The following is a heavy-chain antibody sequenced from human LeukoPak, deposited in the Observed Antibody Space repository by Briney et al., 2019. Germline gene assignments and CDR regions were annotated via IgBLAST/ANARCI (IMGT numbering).Heavy chain of an antibody. J-gene: IGHJ4*02. CDR2: IIPIFGTA. CDR3: AFIAVAGRPFDY. V-gene: IGHV1-69*05. CDR1: GGTFSSYA. D-gene: IGHD6-19*01. Sequence: APVKVSCKASGGTFSSYAISWVRQAPGQGLEWMGGIIPIFGTANYAQKFQGRVTITTDESTSTAYMELSSLRSEDTAVYYCAFIAVAGRPFDYWGQGTLVTVSS.